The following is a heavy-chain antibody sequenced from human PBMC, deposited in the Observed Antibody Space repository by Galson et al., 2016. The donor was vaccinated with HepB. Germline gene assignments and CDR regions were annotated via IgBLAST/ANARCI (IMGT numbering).Heavy chain of an antibody. CDR1: GFTFSSYT. D-gene: IGHD6-6*01. V-gene: IGHV3-21*01. Sequence: SLRLSCAASGFTFSSYTMNWVRQAPGKGLEWVSSISTSSSYIYYVDSVKGRFTISRDNAKSSLFLQMNNLRAEDTAVYFCVREDRYSSSSRWYFDFWGRGTLVTVSA. J-gene: IGHJ2*01. CDR2: ISTSSSYI. CDR3: VREDRYSSSSRWYFDF.